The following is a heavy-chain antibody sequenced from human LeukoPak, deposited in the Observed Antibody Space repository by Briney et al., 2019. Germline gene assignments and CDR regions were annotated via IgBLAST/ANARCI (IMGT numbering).Heavy chain of an antibody. D-gene: IGHD6-13*01. Sequence: ASVKVSCKASGYTFTGYYMHWVRQAHGQGLEWMGWIKPNSGGTNYAQKFQGRVTMTRDTSISTAYMELSRLRSDDTAVYYCARDRVAAAGNRYYYGMDVWGQGTTVTLSS. CDR1: GYTFTGYY. J-gene: IGHJ6*02. CDR3: ARDRVAAAGNRYYYGMDV. V-gene: IGHV1-2*02. CDR2: IKPNSGGT.